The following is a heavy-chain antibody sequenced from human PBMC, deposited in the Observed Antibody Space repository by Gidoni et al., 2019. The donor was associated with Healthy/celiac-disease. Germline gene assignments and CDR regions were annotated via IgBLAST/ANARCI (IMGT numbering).Heavy chain of an antibody. J-gene: IGHJ4*02. CDR1: GFTFSSYA. Sequence: QVQLVASGGRLVQPGSSLRLSCAASGFTFSSYAMHWVRQAPGKGLEWVEVISYDGSNKYYADSVKGRCTISRDNSKNTLYLQMNSLRAEDKDVYYCARDPAYYYDSSGVLTPYYFDYWGQGTLVTVSS. CDR2: ISYDGSNK. CDR3: ARDPAYYYDSSGVLTPYYFDY. D-gene: IGHD3-22*01. V-gene: IGHV3-30-3*01.